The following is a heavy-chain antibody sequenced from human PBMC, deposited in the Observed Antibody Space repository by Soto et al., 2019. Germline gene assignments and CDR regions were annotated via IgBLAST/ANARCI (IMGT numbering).Heavy chain of an antibody. CDR3: AKGGGSCCFEY. CDR1: GFTFSTYA. Sequence: EVQLLESGGGLVQPGGSLRLSCAASGFTFSTYAMSWVRQGPGKGLEWVSAISGSGGNSTFYGDSVKGRFTISRDNSKNTWYLQMNSLGAEDTAVYYCAKGGGSCCFEYWGQGTLVTVSS. D-gene: IGHD2-15*01. V-gene: IGHV3-23*01. J-gene: IGHJ4*02. CDR2: ISGSGGNST.